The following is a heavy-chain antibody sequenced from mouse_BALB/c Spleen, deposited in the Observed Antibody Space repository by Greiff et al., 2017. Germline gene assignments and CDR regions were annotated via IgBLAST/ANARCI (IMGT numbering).Heavy chain of an antibody. Sequence: EVKLMQSGAGLVQPGGSRKLSCAASGFTFTDYGMAWVRQAPGKGLEWVAFISNLAYSTYYADTVTGRFTISRENAENTLYLEMSSLRSEDSAMYYCARRYRYDVGAVDYWGQGTTVTVSS. CDR1: GFTFTDYG. J-gene: IGHJ4*01. CDR3: ARRYRYDVGAVDY. V-gene: IGHV5-15*02. D-gene: IGHD2-14*01. CDR2: ISNLAYST.